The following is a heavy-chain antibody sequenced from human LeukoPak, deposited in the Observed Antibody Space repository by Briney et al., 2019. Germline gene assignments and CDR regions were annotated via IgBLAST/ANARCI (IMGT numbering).Heavy chain of an antibody. V-gene: IGHV1-8*02. CDR2: MNPNSGNT. J-gene: IGHJ4*02. CDR1: GYTFTSYG. Sequence: ASVKVSCKASGYTFTSYGLSWVRQATGQGLEWMGWMNPNSGNTGYAQKFQGRVTMTRNTSISTAYMELSSLRSEDTAVYYCARGGYSGSYLDFDYWGQGTLVTVSS. D-gene: IGHD1-26*01. CDR3: ARGGYSGSYLDFDY.